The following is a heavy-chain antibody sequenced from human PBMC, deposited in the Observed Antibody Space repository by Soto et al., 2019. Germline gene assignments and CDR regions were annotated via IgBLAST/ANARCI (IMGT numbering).Heavy chain of an antibody. CDR3: AREGLWFGARGNYFDY. J-gene: IGHJ4*02. CDR1: GFTFSSYG. D-gene: IGHD3-10*01. V-gene: IGHV3-33*01. Sequence: GGSLRLSCAASGFTFSSYGMHWVRQAPGKGLEWVAVIWYDGSNKYYADSVKGRFTISRDNSKNTLYLQMNSLRAEDTAVYYCAREGLWFGARGNYFDYWGQGTLVSV. CDR2: IWYDGSNK.